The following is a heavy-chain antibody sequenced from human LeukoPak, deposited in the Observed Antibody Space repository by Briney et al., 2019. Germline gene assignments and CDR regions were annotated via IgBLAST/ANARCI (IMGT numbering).Heavy chain of an antibody. D-gene: IGHD3-10*02. CDR2: INPNSGGT. Sequence: ASVKVSCKASGYTFTSYYMHWVRQAPGQGLEWMGWINPNSGGTNYAQKFQGRVTMTTDTSTSTAYMELRSLRSDDTAVYYCAELGITMIGGVWGKGTTVTISS. CDR1: GYTFTSYY. V-gene: IGHV1-2*02. CDR3: AELGITMIGGV. J-gene: IGHJ6*04.